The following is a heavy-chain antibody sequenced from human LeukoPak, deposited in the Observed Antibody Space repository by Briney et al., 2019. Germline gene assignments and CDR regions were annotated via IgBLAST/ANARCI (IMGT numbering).Heavy chain of an antibody. CDR1: SXX. D-gene: IGHD3-16*02. CDR3: ARGEDIWGSYRSPYFDY. V-gene: IGHV3-21*01. CDR2: ISSSSSYI. Sequence: SXXXNXVRQAPGXXLEWVSSISSSSSYIYYADSVKGRFTISRDNAKNSLYLQMNSLRAEDTAVYYCARGEDIWGSYRSPYFDYWGQGTLVTVSS. J-gene: IGHJ4*02.